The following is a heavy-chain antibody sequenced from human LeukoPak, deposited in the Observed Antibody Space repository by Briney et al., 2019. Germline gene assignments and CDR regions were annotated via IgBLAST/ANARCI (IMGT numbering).Heavy chain of an antibody. J-gene: IGHJ4*02. Sequence: GGSLRLSCAASGFTLSSYGMHWVRQAPGKGLEWVAFIRYDGSNKYYADSVKGRFTISRDNSKNTLYLQMNSLRAEDTAVYYCARDPPGIAAAGTHYFDYWGQGTLVTVSS. D-gene: IGHD6-13*01. CDR3: ARDPPGIAAAGTHYFDY. V-gene: IGHV3-30*02. CDR2: IRYDGSNK. CDR1: GFTLSSYG.